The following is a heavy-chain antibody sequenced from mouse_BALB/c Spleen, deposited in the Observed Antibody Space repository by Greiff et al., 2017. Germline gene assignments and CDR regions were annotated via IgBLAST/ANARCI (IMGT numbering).Heavy chain of an antibody. CDR1: GFTFSSYG. Sequence: EVHLVESGGGLVQPGGSLKLSCAASGFTFSSYGMSWVRQTPDKRLELVATINSNGGSTYYPDSVKGRFTISRDNAKNTLYLQMSSLKSEDTAMYYCAREGFYYDYGYWGQGTLVTVSA. CDR3: AREGFYYDYGY. V-gene: IGHV5-6-3*01. J-gene: IGHJ3*01. D-gene: IGHD2-4*01. CDR2: INSNGGST.